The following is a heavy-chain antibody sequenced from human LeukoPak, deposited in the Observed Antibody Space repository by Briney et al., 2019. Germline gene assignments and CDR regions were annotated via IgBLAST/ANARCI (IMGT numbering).Heavy chain of an antibody. J-gene: IGHJ4*02. CDR3: ARGRRDTQYQVFDY. CDR1: GFSFSNYW. D-gene: IGHD2-2*01. V-gene: IGHV3-7*01. CDR2: IKEDGSEK. Sequence: GGSLRLSCVASGFSFSNYWLHWVRQAPGKGLEWVANIKEDGSEKYYVDSVKGRFTISRDNAKNSLYLQMSSLRDEDTAVYYCARGRRDTQYQVFDYWGQGTLVTVSS.